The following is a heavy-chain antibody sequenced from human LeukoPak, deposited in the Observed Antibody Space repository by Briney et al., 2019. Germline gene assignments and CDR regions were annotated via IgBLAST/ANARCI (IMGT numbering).Heavy chain of an antibody. CDR1: GFTFDDYA. D-gene: IGHD3-22*01. J-gene: IGHJ5*02. Sequence: GRSLRFSCAASGFTFDDYAMHWVRQAPGKGLEWVSGLSWNSGSIGYADSVKVRFTISRDNAKNSLYLQMNSLRAEDMALYYCAKSRYYEGSWFDPWGQGTLVTVSS. V-gene: IGHV3-9*03. CDR3: AKSRYYEGSWFDP. CDR2: LSWNSGSI.